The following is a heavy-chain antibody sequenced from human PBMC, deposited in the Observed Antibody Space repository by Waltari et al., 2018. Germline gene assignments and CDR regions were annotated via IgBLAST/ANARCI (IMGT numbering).Heavy chain of an antibody. CDR3: ARGIAARLAYYYYYMDV. Sequence: QVQLQESGPGLVKPSQTLSLTCTVSGGSISSGDYYWSWIRQPPGKGLEWIGYIYYSGSTYYNPSLKSRVTISVDTSKNQFSLKLSSVTAADTAVYYCARGIAARLAYYYYYMDVWGKGTTVTVSS. D-gene: IGHD6-6*01. CDR2: IYYSGST. CDR1: GGSISSGDYY. V-gene: IGHV4-30-4*08. J-gene: IGHJ6*03.